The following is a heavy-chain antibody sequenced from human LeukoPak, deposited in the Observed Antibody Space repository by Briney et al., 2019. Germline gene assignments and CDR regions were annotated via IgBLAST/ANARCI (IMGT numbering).Heavy chain of an antibody. V-gene: IGHV1-24*01. Sequence: ASVKVSCKVSGYTLTELSMHWVRQAPGKGLEWMGGFDPEDGETIYAQKFQGRVTMTEDTSTDTAYMELSSLRSEDTAVYYCATVYRPYYYDSSGYSMYYFDYWGQGTLVTVSS. D-gene: IGHD3-22*01. CDR1: GYTLTELS. J-gene: IGHJ4*02. CDR2: FDPEDGET. CDR3: ATVYRPYYYDSSGYSMYYFDY.